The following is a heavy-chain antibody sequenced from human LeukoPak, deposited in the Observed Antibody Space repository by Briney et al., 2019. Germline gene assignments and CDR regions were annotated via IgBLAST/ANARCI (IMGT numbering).Heavy chain of an antibody. CDR1: GFTFSSYS. D-gene: IGHD1-26*01. J-gene: IGHJ3*02. CDR3: AKHSGSYDAFDI. Sequence: GGSLRLSCAASGFTFSSYSMNWVRQAPGKGLEWVSAISGSGGSTYYADSVKGRFTISRDNSKNTLYLQMNSLRAEDTAVYYCAKHSGSYDAFDIWGQGTMVTVSS. CDR2: ISGSGGST. V-gene: IGHV3-23*01.